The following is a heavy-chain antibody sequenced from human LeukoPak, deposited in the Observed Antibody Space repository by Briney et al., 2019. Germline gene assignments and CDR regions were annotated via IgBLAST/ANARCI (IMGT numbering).Heavy chain of an antibody. CDR1: GGSISSYY. J-gene: IGHJ6*03. Sequence: SETLSLTCTVSGGSISSYYWSWIRQPAGKGLEWIGRIYSSGSTNYNPSLKSRVTMSVDTSKNQFSLKLSSVTAADTAVYYCARHPGGSYPGYYYMDVWGQGTTVTVSS. V-gene: IGHV4-4*07. D-gene: IGHD1-26*01. CDR2: IYSSGST. CDR3: ARHPGGSYPGYYYMDV.